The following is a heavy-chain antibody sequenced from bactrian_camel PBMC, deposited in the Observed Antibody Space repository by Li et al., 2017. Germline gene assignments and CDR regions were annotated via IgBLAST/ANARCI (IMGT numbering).Heavy chain of an antibody. D-gene: IGHD5*01. J-gene: IGHJ4*01. CDR2: IDADGRS. V-gene: IGHV3S1*01. CDR1: GYWSNSNC. CDR3: ATGRPLGVRDYNY. Sequence: LVESGGGSVQAGGSLRLSCVASGYWSNSNCMAWFRRPSGREREGVAAIDADGRSYYKDSVKGRFTISRDNAKDTLYLQMSSLKTEDTAVYYCATGRPLGVRDYNYWGQGTQVTVS.